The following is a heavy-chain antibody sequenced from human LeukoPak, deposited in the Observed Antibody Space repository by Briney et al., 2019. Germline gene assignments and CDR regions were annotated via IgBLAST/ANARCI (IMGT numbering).Heavy chain of an antibody. V-gene: IGHV3-23*01. CDR3: AKGQVVTTTRFDY. D-gene: IGHD1-26*01. CDR2: ISTSGGTT. CDR1: GFTFSSYS. J-gene: IGHJ4*02. Sequence: TGGSLRLSCAASGFTFSSYSMNWVRQAPGKGLEWVSAISTSGGTTYYADSVKGRFTMSRDNSKNTLYLQMNSLRAEDTAVYYCAKGQVVTTTRFDYWGQGTLVTVSS.